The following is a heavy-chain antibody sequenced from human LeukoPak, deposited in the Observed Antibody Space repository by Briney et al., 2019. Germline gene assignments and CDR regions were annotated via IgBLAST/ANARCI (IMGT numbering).Heavy chain of an antibody. CDR3: ARLSDGTGGYRWYFDY. D-gene: IGHD2-8*02. V-gene: IGHV4-31*11. CDR1: GGSISSGGYL. CDR2: ISYSGST. Sequence: PSETLSLTCAVSGGSISSGGYLWSWIRQHPGKGLECIGHISYSGSTYYTPSLKSRVTISVDKSNNQYSLKLSSVTAADTAIYYCARLSDGTGGYRWYFDYWGQGSLVTVSS. J-gene: IGHJ4*02.